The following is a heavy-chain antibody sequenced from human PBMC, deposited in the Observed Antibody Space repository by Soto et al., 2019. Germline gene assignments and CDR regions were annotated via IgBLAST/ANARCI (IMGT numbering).Heavy chain of an antibody. CDR1: GLTVRGKKY. V-gene: IGHV3-53*01. J-gene: IGHJ3*02. CDR2: LYVVGGT. Sequence: DVQLVASGGGVIQPGGSLRLSCAALGLTVRGKKYITWVRQAPGKGLEWGSALYVVGGTYYADSAKGRFTITRDNSNNIIYLQVNSLGPDDTAVYYCASWLEREHAYDIWGLGTMVTASP. D-gene: IGHD1-1*01. CDR3: ASWLEREHAYDI.